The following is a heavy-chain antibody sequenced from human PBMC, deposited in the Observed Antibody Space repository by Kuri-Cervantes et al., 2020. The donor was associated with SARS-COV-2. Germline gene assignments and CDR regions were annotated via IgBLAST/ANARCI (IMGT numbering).Heavy chain of an antibody. CDR3: ARDVGFGYSYGHSYGMDV. Sequence: ASVKVSCKVSGYTVTELSMHWVRQAPGKGLEWMGGFDPEYGEIIYAQKFQGRVTITADESTSTAYMELSSLRSEDTAVYYCARDVGFGYSYGHSYGMDVWGQGTTVTVSS. CDR2: FDPEYGEI. J-gene: IGHJ6*02. V-gene: IGHV1-24*01. CDR1: GYTVTELS. D-gene: IGHD5-18*01.